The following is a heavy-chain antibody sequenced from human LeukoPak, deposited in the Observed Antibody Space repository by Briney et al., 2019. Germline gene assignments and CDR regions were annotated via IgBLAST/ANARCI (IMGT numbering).Heavy chain of an antibody. CDR3: AREKYGDYDYYYYYMDV. CDR1: GYTFTCYY. CDR2: INPNSGGT. Sequence: ASVKVSCKASGYTFTCYYMHWVRQAPGQGLEWMGWINPNSGGTNYAQKFQGRVTMTRDTSISTAYMELSRLRSDDTAVYYCAREKYGDYDYYYYYMDVWGKGTTVTISS. D-gene: IGHD4-17*01. V-gene: IGHV1-2*02. J-gene: IGHJ6*03.